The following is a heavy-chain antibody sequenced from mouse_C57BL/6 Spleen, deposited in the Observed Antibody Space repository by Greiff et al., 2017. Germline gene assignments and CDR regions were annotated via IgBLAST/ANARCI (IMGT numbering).Heavy chain of an antibody. D-gene: IGHD1-1*01. CDR1: GFSLTSYA. CDR2: IWTGGGT. J-gene: IGHJ3*01. CDR3: ARNPDYYGSSLLVSY. V-gene: IGHV2-9-1*01. Sequence: VMLVESGPGLVAPSQSLSITCTVSGFSLTSYAISWVRQPPGKGLEWLGVIWTGGGTNYNSALKSRLSISKDNSKSQVFLKMNSLQTDDTARYYCARNPDYYGSSLLVSYWGQGTLVTVSA.